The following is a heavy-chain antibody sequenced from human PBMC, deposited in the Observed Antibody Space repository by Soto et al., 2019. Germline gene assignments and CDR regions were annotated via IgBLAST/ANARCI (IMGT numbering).Heavy chain of an antibody. D-gene: IGHD3-22*01. V-gene: IGHV3-11*01. J-gene: IGHJ5*02. CDR2: ISDSGSSI. Sequence: PGGSLRLSCAASGFTFSYYYMNWIRQAPGKGLEWVSYISDSGSSIFYADSVKGRFTISRDSARKSLYLHMNSLRVEDTAVYYCARDTAFINSGFFDAWGQGTLVTVSS. CDR3: ARDTAFINSGFFDA. CDR1: GFTFSYYY.